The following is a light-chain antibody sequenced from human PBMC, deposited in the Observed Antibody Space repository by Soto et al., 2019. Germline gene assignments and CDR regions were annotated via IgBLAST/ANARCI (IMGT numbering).Light chain of an antibody. V-gene: IGKV3-20*01. CDR1: ETIRSNY. J-gene: IGKJ3*01. CDR2: GAS. CDR3: QQYGSSPPDT. Sequence: EIVLTQSPGTLSSSPGEGVTLSCRASETIRSNYLAWYQKKPGQAPRLLIFGASTRATGIPDKFSVSGSGTDFTITISSLEPEDFAEYYCQQYGSSPPDTFGPGT.